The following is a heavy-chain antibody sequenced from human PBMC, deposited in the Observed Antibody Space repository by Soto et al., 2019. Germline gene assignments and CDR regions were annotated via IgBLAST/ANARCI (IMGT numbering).Heavy chain of an antibody. Sequence: QVQLVQSGAEVKKPGSSVTVSCKASGGTFSSYTISWVRQAPGQGLEWMGGIIPIFGTVNYAQKFQARVTXPXEXSPXAAYMELSSLRSEDTAVYYCARGNHRWLQLWYFDLWGRGTLVTVSS. V-gene: IGHV1-69*05. J-gene: IGHJ2*01. CDR1: GGTFSSYT. CDR2: IIPIFGTV. CDR3: ARGNHRWLQLWYFDL. D-gene: IGHD5-12*01.